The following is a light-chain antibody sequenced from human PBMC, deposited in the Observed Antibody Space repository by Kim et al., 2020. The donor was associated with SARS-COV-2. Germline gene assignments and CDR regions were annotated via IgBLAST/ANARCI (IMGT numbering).Light chain of an antibody. CDR3: ATWDDSLNAWV. J-gene: IGLJ3*02. CDR1: NSNIGANT. Sequence: GQRVTISCSRGNSNIGANTVNWYRQFPGTAPKLLIYANDRRPSGVPDRFSVSQSGTSASLAISGLQSEDEADYYCATWDDSLNAWVFGGGTQLTVL. CDR2: AND. V-gene: IGLV1-44*01.